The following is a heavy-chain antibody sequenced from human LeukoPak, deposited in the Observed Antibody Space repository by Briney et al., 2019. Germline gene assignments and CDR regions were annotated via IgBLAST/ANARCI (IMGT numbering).Heavy chain of an antibody. D-gene: IGHD6-19*01. J-gene: IGHJ4*02. CDR1: GFTFSSYS. CDR3: ARSPIAVALGYYFDY. Sequence: GGSLRLSCAASGFTFSSYSMNWVRQAPGKGLEWVSGINWNGGSTGYADSVKGRFTISRDNAKNSLYLQMNSLRAEDMALYYCARSPIAVALGYYFDYWGQGTLVTVSS. CDR2: INWNGGST. V-gene: IGHV3-20*04.